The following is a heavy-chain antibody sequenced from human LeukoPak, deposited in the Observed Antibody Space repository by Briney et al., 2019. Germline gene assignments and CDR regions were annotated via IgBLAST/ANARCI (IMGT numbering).Heavy chain of an antibody. V-gene: IGHV4-4*02. CDR1: CGTIISINW. CDR2: IYHSGST. J-gene: IGHJ4*02. CDR3: ARDPTNCSSTSCYSLDY. D-gene: IGHD2-2*01. Sequence: SETLSFTCSVSCGTIISINWWRSVRQPPGKGLEWIGEIYHSGSTNYNPSLKSRVTISVDKSKNQFSLKLSSVTAADTAVYYRARDPTNCSSTSCYSLDYLGQGTLVTVSS.